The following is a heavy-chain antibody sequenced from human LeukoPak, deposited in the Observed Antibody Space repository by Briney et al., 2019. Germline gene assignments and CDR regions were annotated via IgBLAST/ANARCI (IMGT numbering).Heavy chain of an antibody. Sequence: SGTLSLTCAVYGGSLSDYYWSWIRQSPGKGLEWIGEISHRGRTYYNLSLKSRVTISIDTSKNQFSLKLSSVTAADTAVYYCARGWYGDYWGQGTLVTVSS. CDR3: ARGWYGDY. CDR1: GGSLSDYY. CDR2: ISHRGRT. J-gene: IGHJ4*02. D-gene: IGHD3-10*01. V-gene: IGHV4-34*01.